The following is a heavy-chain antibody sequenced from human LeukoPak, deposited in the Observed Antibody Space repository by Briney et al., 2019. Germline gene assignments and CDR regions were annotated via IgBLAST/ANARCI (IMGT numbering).Heavy chain of an antibody. V-gene: IGHV3-30*18. D-gene: IGHD2-21*02. J-gene: IGHJ4*02. CDR1: GFTFSSYG. CDR3: AKDLEDIVVVTAIDY. Sequence: GGSLRLSCSASGFTFSSYGMHWVRQAPGKGLEWVAAISYDGSNKNYADSVKGRFTISRDNSKNTLYLQMNSLRAEDTAVYYCAKDLEDIVVVTAIDYWGQGTLVTVSS. CDR2: ISYDGSNK.